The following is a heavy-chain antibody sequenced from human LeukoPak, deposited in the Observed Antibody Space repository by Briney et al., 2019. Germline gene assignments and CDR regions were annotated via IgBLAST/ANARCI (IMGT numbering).Heavy chain of an antibody. Sequence: GRSLRLSCAASGFTFSSYGMHWVRQAPGKGLEWVAVIWYDGSNKYYADSVKGRFTISRDNSKNTLYLQMNSLRAEDTAVYYCARDDYGGNSGGFDYWGQGTLVTVSS. CDR3: ARDDYGGNSGGFDY. CDR1: GFTFSSYG. V-gene: IGHV3-33*01. CDR2: IWYDGSNK. D-gene: IGHD4-23*01. J-gene: IGHJ4*02.